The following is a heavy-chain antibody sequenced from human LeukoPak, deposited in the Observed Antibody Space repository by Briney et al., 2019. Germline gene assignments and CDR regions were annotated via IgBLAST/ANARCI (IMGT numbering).Heavy chain of an antibody. CDR3: AKAPSSWYGESYFDY. Sequence: PGRSLRLSCAASGFTFDDYAMHWVRQAPGKGLEWVSGISWNSGSIGYADSVKGRFTISRDNAKNSLYLQMNSLRAEDTALYYCAKAPSSWYGESYFDYWGQGTLVTVSS. D-gene: IGHD6-13*01. CDR2: ISWNSGSI. V-gene: IGHV3-9*01. CDR1: GFTFDDYA. J-gene: IGHJ4*02.